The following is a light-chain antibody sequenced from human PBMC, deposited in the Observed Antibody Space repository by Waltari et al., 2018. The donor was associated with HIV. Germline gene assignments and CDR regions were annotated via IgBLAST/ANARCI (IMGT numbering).Light chain of an antibody. CDR3: CSYAGTYRV. CDR2: DVS. V-gene: IGLV2-11*01. CDR1: SSDVGGYNY. J-gene: IGLJ3*02. Sequence: QSALTQPRSVSGSPGQSVTLSCPGTSSDVGGYNYVSWSQQHPGNAPKLMIDDVSKPPLGVPDRFSVYKSGNTAALTISGLQAEEEADYYCCSYAGTYRVFGGGTKLTVL.